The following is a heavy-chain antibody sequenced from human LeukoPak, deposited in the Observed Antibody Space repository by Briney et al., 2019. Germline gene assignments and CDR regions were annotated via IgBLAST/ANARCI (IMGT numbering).Heavy chain of an antibody. Sequence: GGSLRLSCAASGFTFSSYSTNWVRQAPGKGLEWVSSISSSSSYIYYAESVKGRFTISRDNAKNSLYLQMNSLRAEDTAVYYCARGADCSSTSCYIDFDYWGQGTLVTVSS. CDR3: ARGADCSSTSCYIDFDY. V-gene: IGHV3-21*01. CDR1: GFTFSSYS. D-gene: IGHD2-2*02. J-gene: IGHJ4*02. CDR2: ISSSSSYI.